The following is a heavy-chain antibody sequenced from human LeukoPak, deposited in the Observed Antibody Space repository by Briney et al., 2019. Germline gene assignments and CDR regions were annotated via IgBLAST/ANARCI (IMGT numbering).Heavy chain of an antibody. Sequence: GGSLRLSCAASGFTFSTYAMSWVRQAPGRGLEWVSSISGSGGSAYYADSVKGRFSISGDNSKNTLDLQMNSLRAEDTAVYYCAKGIPATGTAVRGYFDYWGEGALVTVSS. J-gene: IGHJ4*02. CDR3: AKGIPATGTAVRGYFDY. D-gene: IGHD6-13*01. CDR2: ISGSGGSA. CDR1: GFTFSTYA. V-gene: IGHV3-23*01.